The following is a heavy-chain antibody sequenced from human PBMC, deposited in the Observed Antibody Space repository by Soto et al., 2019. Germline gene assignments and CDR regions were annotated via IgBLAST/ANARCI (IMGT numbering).Heavy chain of an antibody. CDR1: GGTFSSYA. Sequence: QVQLVQSGAEVKKPGSSVKVSCKASGGTFSSYAISWVRQAPGQGLEWMGGIIPIFGTANYAQKFQGRVTITADGSTSTAYMELSSLRSEDTAVYYCARTVTTGVRYYYYGMDVWGQGTTVTVSS. V-gene: IGHV1-69*01. J-gene: IGHJ6*02. CDR3: ARTVTTGVRYYYYGMDV. CDR2: IIPIFGTA. D-gene: IGHD4-17*01.